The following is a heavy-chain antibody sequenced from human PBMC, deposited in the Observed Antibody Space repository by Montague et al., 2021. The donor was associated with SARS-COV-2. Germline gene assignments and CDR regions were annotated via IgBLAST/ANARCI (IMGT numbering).Heavy chain of an antibody. D-gene: IGHD1-7*01. J-gene: IGHJ4*02. CDR3: AREQPYNWDYDRPHFDY. Sequence: SLRLSCAASGFTFSSYEMNWVRQAPGKGLEWVSCISSGGSTIYYADSVKGRFTISRDNAKNSLYLQMNSLRAEDTAVYYCAREQPYNWDYDRPHFDYWGQGTLVTVSS. CDR2: ISSGGSTI. V-gene: IGHV3-48*03. CDR1: GFTFSSYE.